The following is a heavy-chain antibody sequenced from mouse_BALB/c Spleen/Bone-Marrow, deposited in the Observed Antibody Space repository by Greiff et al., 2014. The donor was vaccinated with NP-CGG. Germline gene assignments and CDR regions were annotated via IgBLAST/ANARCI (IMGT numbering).Heavy chain of an antibody. Sequence: QVQLQQSGPELVKPGASVKISCKASGYAFSSSWMNWVKQRPGQGLEWIGRIYPGDGNTNYNGKFKGKATLTAVKSSTTAYMQLSSLTSVDSAVYFCALYDYDGLSWFAYWGQGTLVTVSA. D-gene: IGHD2-4*01. V-gene: IGHV1-82*01. CDR1: GYAFSSSW. CDR2: IYPGDGNT. J-gene: IGHJ3*01. CDR3: ALYDYDGLSWFAY.